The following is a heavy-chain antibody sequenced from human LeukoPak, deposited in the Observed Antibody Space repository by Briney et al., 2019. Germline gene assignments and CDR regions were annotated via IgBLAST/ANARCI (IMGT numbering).Heavy chain of an antibody. V-gene: IGHV3-9*01. CDR2: ISWNSGSI. CDR3: ARVASGDSSGDY. D-gene: IGHD3-22*01. Sequence: GGSLRLSCAASGFTFDDYAMTWVRQAPGKGRGGVSGISWNSGSIGYADSVKGRFTISRDNAKNSLYLQMNSLRAEDTAVYYCARVASGDSSGDYWGQGTLVTVSS. J-gene: IGHJ4*02. CDR1: GFTFDDYA.